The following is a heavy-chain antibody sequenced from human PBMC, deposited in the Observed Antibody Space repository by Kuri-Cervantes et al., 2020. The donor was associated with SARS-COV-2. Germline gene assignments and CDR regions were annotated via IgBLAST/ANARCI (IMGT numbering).Heavy chain of an antibody. Sequence: KVSCKGSGYSFTSYWIGWVRQMPGKGLEWMGIIYPGDSDTRYSPSFQGQVTISADKSINTAYLQWSSLKTSDTAIYYCARARGSDPYFDYWGQGTLVTVSS. V-gene: IGHV5-51*01. CDR1: GYSFTSYW. D-gene: IGHD6-25*01. CDR2: IYPGDSDT. CDR3: ARARGSDPYFDY. J-gene: IGHJ4*02.